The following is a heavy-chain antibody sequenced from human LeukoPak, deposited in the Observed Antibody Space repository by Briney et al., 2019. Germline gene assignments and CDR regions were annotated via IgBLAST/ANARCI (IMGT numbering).Heavy chain of an antibody. CDR2: INHSGST. CDR1: GGSISSGGYS. CDR3: ARGLHPPTSYYDSSGYYRSHAFDI. J-gene: IGHJ3*02. D-gene: IGHD3-22*01. V-gene: IGHV4-30-2*01. Sequence: PSQTLSLTCAVSGGSISSGGYSWSWIRQPPGKGLEWIGEINHSGSTNYNPSLKSRVTISVDTSKNQFSLKLSSVTAADTAVYYCARGLHPPTSYYDSSGYYRSHAFDIWGQGTMVTVSS.